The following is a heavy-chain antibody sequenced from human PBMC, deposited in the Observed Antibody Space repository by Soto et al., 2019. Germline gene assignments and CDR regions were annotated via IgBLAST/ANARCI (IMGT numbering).Heavy chain of an antibody. CDR2: IYWDDDK. V-gene: IGHV2-5*02. CDR1: GFSLTGSGVG. Sequence: KSGPTLVNPTQTLTLTCTFSGFSLTGSGVGVGWIRQPPGKALEWLALIYWDDDKRYSPSLKSRLTITKDTSKNQVALTVTNMDPVDTATYYCARFLWSDTSLYYFDYWGQGTLVTVSS. D-gene: IGHD3-3*01. CDR3: ARFLWSDTSLYYFDY. J-gene: IGHJ4*02.